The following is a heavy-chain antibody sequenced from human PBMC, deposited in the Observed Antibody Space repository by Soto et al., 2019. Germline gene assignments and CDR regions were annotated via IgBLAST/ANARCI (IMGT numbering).Heavy chain of an antibody. J-gene: IGHJ5*02. V-gene: IGHV1-18*01. Sequence: QVPVVQSGPELKKPGASVKVSCKAQGYIFTKYGIDWVRQAPGHGLEWMGLINVYNGDRKVAQKFQDRVSMTTDTATDTAYMELKSLRSGDTAVYYCARLQLGGDRMLNWFDPWGQGTLVTVSS. CDR2: INVYNGDR. D-gene: IGHD2-21*02. CDR1: GYIFTKYG. CDR3: ARLQLGGDRMLNWFDP.